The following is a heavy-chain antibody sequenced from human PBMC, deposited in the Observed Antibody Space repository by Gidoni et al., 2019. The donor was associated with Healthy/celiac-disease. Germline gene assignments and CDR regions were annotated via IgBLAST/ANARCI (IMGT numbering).Heavy chain of an antibody. V-gene: IGHV3-15*07. CDR2: IKSKTDGGTT. D-gene: IGHD5-12*01. Sequence: EVQLVESGGGLVKPGGSLRPSCAASGSTFSNAWMNWVRQAPGKGLEWVGRIKSKTDGGTTDYAAPVKGRFTISRDDSKNTLYLQMNSLKTEDTAVYYCTTDEGRDGYNWRAFDIWGQGTMVTVSS. CDR3: TTDEGRDGYNWRAFDI. CDR1: GSTFSNAW. J-gene: IGHJ3*02.